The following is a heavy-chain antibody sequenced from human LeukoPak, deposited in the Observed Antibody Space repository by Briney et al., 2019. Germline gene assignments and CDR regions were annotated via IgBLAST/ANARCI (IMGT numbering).Heavy chain of an antibody. CDR1: GYTFTNYD. CDR3: ARALRITDYGDFRYYFDY. CDR2: MNPNTGNT. V-gene: IGHV1-8*01. Sequence: ASVKVSCKASGYTFTNYDINWVRQATGQGLEWMGWMNPNTGNTGYAQKFQGRATMTRNTSITTAYMELSGLRSDDTAVYYCARALRITDYGDFRYYFDYWGQGTLVTVSS. D-gene: IGHD4-17*01. J-gene: IGHJ4*02.